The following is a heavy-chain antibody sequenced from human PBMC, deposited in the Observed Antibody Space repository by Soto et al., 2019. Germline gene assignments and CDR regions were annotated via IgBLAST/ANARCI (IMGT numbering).Heavy chain of an antibody. Sequence: QVQLVQSGAEVKKPGSSVKVSCKASGGTFSSYAISWVRQAPGQGLEWMGGIIPIFGTANYAQKFQGRVTITAYESTRTDYMELSSLLSESSALYYCARVRTFGAVITPYYYYGTYVWGRVTTVTDSS. J-gene: IGHJ6*02. CDR2: IIPIFGTA. D-gene: IGHD3-3*01. CDR3: ARVRTFGAVITPYYYYGTYV. CDR1: GGTFSSYA. V-gene: IGHV1-69*12.